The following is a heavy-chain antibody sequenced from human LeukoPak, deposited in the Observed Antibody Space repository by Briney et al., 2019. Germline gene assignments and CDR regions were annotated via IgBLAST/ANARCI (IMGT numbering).Heavy chain of an antibody. CDR3: TTGVAVAAASSVFDL. Sequence: GESLKLPCVVSGFTFSGAAMHWVRQAPGKGLEWVGRIRSRTGNYAVAYGESVKDRFTMSRDDSKSTAYLQMNSLKTADTAVYYCTTGVAVAAASSVFDLWGRGTLVTVSS. J-gene: IGHJ2*01. CDR2: IRSRTGNYAV. CDR1: GFTFSGAA. V-gene: IGHV3-73*01. D-gene: IGHD6-19*01.